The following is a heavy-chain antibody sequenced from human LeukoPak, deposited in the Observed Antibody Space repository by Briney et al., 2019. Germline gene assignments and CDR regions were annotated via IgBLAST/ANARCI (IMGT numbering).Heavy chain of an antibody. V-gene: IGHV1-18*04. D-gene: IGHD3-10*01. CDR2: ISAYNGNT. Sequence: ASVTVSCKASGYTFTSYGISWVRQAPGQGLEWMGWISAYNGNTNYAQKLQGRVTMTTDTSTSTAYMELRSLRSDDTAVYYCARDRSGYGSGSYYPIGHYFDYWGQGTLVTVSS. CDR3: ARDRSGYGSGSYYPIGHYFDY. CDR1: GYTFTSYG. J-gene: IGHJ4*02.